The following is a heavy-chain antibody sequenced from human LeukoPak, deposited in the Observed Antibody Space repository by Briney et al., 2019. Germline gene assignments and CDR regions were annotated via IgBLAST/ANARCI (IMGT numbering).Heavy chain of an antibody. J-gene: IGHJ6*04. CDR3: AKDSGYDITYCMDV. V-gene: IGHV3-30*18. CDR1: GFTFSSYG. Sequence: PGGSLRLSCAASGFTFSSYGMHWVRQAPGKGLEWVAVISYDGSNKYYADSVKGRFTISRDNSKNTLYLQMNSLRAEDTAVYYCAKDSGYDITYCMDVWGKGTTVTVSS. CDR2: ISYDGSNK. D-gene: IGHD5-12*01.